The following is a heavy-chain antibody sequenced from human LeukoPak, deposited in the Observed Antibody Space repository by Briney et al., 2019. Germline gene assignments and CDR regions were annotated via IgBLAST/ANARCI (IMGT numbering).Heavy chain of an antibody. CDR3: ARGKDIVVVPAGVGAFDY. J-gene: IGHJ4*02. Sequence: SETLSLTCAVYGGSFSGYYWSWIRQPPGKGLEWIGEINHSGSTNYNPSLKSRVTISVDTSKNQFSLKLSSVTAADTAVYYCARGKDIVVVPAGVGAFDYWGQGTLVTVSS. CDR2: INHSGST. CDR1: GGSFSGYY. D-gene: IGHD2-2*01. V-gene: IGHV4-34*01.